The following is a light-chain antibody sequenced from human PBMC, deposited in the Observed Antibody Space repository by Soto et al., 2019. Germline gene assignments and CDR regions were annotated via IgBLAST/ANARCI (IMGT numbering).Light chain of an antibody. CDR3: SSYAGSNKV. CDR1: SSDVGGYNY. J-gene: IGLJ2*01. Sequence: QSALTQPPSASGSPGQSVTISCTGTSSDVGGYNYVSWYQQHPGKAPKLMIYEVSKRPSGVPDRFSGTKSGNTASQTVSGLQAEDEADYYCSSYAGSNKVFGGGPKLTVL. V-gene: IGLV2-8*01. CDR2: EVS.